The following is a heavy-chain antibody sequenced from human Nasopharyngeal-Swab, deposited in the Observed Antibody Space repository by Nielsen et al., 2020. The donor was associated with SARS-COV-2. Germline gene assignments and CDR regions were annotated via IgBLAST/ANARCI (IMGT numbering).Heavy chain of an antibody. D-gene: IGHD3-16*01. CDR3: ARLHYDYVWGSYGGRDY. CDR2: INHSGST. V-gene: IGHV4-34*01. J-gene: IGHJ4*02. CDR1: GGSFSGYY. Sequence: SETLSLTCAVYGGSFSGYYWSWIRQPPGKGLEWIGEINHSGSTNYNPSLKSRVTISVDTSKNQFSLKLSSVTAADTAVYYCARLHYDYVWGSYGGRDYWGQGTLVTVSS.